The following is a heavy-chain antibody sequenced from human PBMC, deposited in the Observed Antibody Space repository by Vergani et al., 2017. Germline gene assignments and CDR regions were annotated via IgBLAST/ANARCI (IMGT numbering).Heavy chain of an antibody. CDR1: GGSFNTYY. Sequence: QVQLEESGPGLVKPSETLSLTCTVSGGSFNTYYWSWIRQSPGKGLEWIGCIYSTGSTNYNSSLNSRVTMSVDTSKNQFSLKLRSVTAADTAVYFCARVMYRYEASSGYRLEGMDIWGQGTTVTISS. CDR2: IYSTGST. CDR3: ARVMYRYEASSGYRLEGMDI. D-gene: IGHD5-12*01. V-gene: IGHV4-59*13. J-gene: IGHJ6*02.